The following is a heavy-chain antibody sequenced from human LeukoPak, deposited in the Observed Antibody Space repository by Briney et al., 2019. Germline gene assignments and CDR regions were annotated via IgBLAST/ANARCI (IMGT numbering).Heavy chain of an antibody. Sequence: HAGRSLRLSCAASGFTFSTYWMHWVRHSPGKGLVWVSRINTDGSTTSYADSVKGRFTISRDNAKNTLYLQMNSLTAEDTAVYYCAREDGDAYNFFDYWGQGTLVTVSS. D-gene: IGHD5-24*01. CDR1: GFTFSTYW. V-gene: IGHV3-74*01. CDR2: INTDGSTT. J-gene: IGHJ4*02. CDR3: AREDGDAYNFFDY.